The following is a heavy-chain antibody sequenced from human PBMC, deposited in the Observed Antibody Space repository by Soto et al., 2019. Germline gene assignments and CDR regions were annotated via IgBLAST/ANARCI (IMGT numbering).Heavy chain of an antibody. CDR1: GGTFSSYT. Sequence: QVQLVQSGAEVKKPGSSVKVSCKASGGTFSSYTISWVRQAPGQGLEWMGRIIPILGIANYAQKFQGRVTMTADRSASTAYMELSSLRSEDTAVYYCARTAVIYGDYEVDYSYYGMDVWGQGTTVTVSS. D-gene: IGHD4-17*01. J-gene: IGHJ6*02. CDR2: IIPILGIA. V-gene: IGHV1-69*02. CDR3: ARTAVIYGDYEVDYSYYGMDV.